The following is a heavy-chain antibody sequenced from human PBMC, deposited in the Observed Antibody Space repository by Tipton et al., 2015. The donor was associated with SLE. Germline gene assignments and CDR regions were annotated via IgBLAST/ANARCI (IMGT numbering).Heavy chain of an antibody. CDR1: GGSISSSSYY. J-gene: IGHJ6*03. CDR3: AREKVSYDGSGSYYNEGNYYFMDV. Sequence: TLSLTCTVSGGSISSSSYYWGWIRQPPGKGLEWIGSIYYSGSTYYNPSLKSRVTISVDTSKNQFSLKLSSVTAADTAVYYCAREKVSYDGSGSYYNEGNYYFMDVWGKGTAVTVSS. CDR2: IYYSGST. V-gene: IGHV4-39*07. D-gene: IGHD3-10*01.